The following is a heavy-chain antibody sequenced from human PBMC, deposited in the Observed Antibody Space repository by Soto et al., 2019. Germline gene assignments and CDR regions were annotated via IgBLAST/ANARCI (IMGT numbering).Heavy chain of an antibody. CDR3: ARLELLANWFDP. J-gene: IGHJ5*02. CDR2: IYYSGST. CDR1: GGSISSSSYY. D-gene: IGHD2-15*01. V-gene: IGHV4-39*01. Sequence: SETLSLTCTVSGGSISSSSYYWGWIRQPPGKGLEWIGSIYYSGSTYYNPSLKSRVTISVDTSKNQFSLKLSSVTAADTAVYYCARLELLANWFDPWGQGTLVTVS.